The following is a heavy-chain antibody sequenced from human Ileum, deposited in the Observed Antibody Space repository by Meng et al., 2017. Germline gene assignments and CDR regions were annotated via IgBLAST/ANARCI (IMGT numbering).Heavy chain of an antibody. CDR1: GYTFTGYN. V-gene: IGHV1-2*06. Sequence: HVQLVQSGAEVKNPGASVKVSCKASGYTFTGYNMNWVRQAPGQGLEWLGRISPNSGVTNYAQKFQGRVTMTRDISITTAYMELSGLTSDDTAVYYCASRANYDFWSGYFAPLGYWGQGTLVTVSS. CDR3: ASRANYDFWSGYFAPLGY. CDR2: ISPNSGVT. J-gene: IGHJ4*02. D-gene: IGHD3-3*01.